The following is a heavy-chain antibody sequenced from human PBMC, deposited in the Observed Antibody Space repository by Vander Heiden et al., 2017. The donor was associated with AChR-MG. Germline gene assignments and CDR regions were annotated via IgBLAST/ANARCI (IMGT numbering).Heavy chain of an antibody. CDR1: GFTFSSYA. Sequence: EVQLLESGGGLVQPGGSLRLSCAASGFTFSSYAMSWVRQAPGKGLEWVSAISGRGGSTDYADSVKGRFTISRDNSKNTLYMKMNSLRAEDTAVDYCAKGGNFDYWGHDSLVTVSS. CDR3: AKGGNFDY. D-gene: IGHD3-16*01. CDR2: ISGRGGST. V-gene: IGHV3-23*01. J-gene: IGHJ4*01.